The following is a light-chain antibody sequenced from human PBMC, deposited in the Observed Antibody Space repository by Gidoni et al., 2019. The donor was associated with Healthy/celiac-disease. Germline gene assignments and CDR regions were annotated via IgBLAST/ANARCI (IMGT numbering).Light chain of an antibody. CDR1: QSVSSSF. CDR3: QQYGSSPPIT. V-gene: IGKV3-20*01. J-gene: IGKJ5*01. CDR2: GAS. Sequence: ETVLTQYPGTLSLSPGERATLSWRASQSVSSSFLAWYQQKPGQAPRLLIYGASSRATGIPDRFSGSGSGTDFTLTISSLEPEDFAVYYCQQYGSSPPITFXQXTRLEIK.